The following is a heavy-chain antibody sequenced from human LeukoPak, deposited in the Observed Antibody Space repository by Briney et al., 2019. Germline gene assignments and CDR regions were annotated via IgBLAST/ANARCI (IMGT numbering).Heavy chain of an antibody. CDR2: INHNGNVN. CDR1: GFTFNFYA. V-gene: IGHV3-7*03. CDR3: ARGGGLDV. Sequence: GGSLRLSCAASGFTFNFYAMSWARQAPGKGLEWVASINHNGNVNYYVDSVKGRFTISRDNAKNSLYLQMSNLRAEDTAVYFRARGGGLDVWGQGATVTVSS. J-gene: IGHJ6*02. D-gene: IGHD3-16*01.